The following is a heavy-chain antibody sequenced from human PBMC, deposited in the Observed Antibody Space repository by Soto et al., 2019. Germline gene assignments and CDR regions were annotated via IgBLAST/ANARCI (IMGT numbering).Heavy chain of an antibody. Sequence: ASVKVSCKASGYSFTNNDVTWVRQATGQGLEWMGWMNPGSGDTGYAQKFQGRVTMTRDISIATAYMELSSLRSDDTAIYYCARMATFGSLNWFDPWGQGTLVTASS. V-gene: IGHV1-8*01. J-gene: IGHJ5*02. D-gene: IGHD3-16*01. CDR1: GYSFTNND. CDR3: ARMATFGSLNWFDP. CDR2: MNPGSGDT.